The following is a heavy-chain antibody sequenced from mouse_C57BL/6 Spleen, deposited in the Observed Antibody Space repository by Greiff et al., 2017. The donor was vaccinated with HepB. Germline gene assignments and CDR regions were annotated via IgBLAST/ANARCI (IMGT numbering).Heavy chain of an antibody. J-gene: IGHJ3*01. CDR1: GFNIKDDY. V-gene: IGHV14-4*01. CDR2: IDPENGDT. D-gene: IGHD2-4*01. CDR3: TRGGDYPWFAY. Sequence: EVQLQQSGAELVRPGASVKLSCTASGFNIKDDYMHWVKQRPEQGLEWIGWIDPENGDTEYASKFQGKATITADTSSNTAYLQLSSLTSEDTAVYYCTRGGDYPWFAYWGQGTLVTVSA.